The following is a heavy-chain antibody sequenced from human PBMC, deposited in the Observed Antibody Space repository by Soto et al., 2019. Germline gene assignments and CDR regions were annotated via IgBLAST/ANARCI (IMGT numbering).Heavy chain of an antibody. D-gene: IGHD4-17*01. V-gene: IGHV1-3*01. CDR3: AVVNGDYVVGQQYFQH. J-gene: IGHJ1*01. CDR1: GYTFTSYA. CDR2: INAGNGNT. Sequence: ASVKVSCKASGYTFTSYAMHWVRQAPGQRLEWMGWINAGNGNTEYSQKFQGRVTITRDTSASTAYMELSSLRSEDTAVYYCAVVNGDYVVGQQYFQHWGQGTLVTVSS.